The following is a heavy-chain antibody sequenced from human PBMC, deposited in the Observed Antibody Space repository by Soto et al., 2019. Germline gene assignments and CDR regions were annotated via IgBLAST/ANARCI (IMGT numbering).Heavy chain of an antibody. CDR1: CYTFSNYC. CDR3: ERVVPGAEAWSGT. Sequence: ASVNVSFKTSCYTFSNYCITCVRQAPLQPLEWLGWISLYSDGTNYAQKFQGRVSMTTDTSKTTAYMELRSLRSDDTAVYYCERVVPGAEAWSGTWGHGTMVTDSS. D-gene: IGHD2-2*01. J-gene: IGHJ5*01. CDR2: ISLYSDGT. V-gene: IGHV1-18*01.